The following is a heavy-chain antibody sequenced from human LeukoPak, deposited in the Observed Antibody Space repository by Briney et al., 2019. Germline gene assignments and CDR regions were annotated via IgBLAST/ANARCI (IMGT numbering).Heavy chain of an antibody. CDR1: GYTFTGYY. Sequence: GASVKVSCKASGYTFTGYYMHWVRQAPGQGLEWMGWINPNSGGTNYAQKFQGRVTMTRDTSISTAYMELSRLRSDDTAVYYCARGVGDTTFGLADYWGQGTLVTVSS. V-gene: IGHV1-2*02. CDR2: INPNSGGT. CDR3: ARGVGDTTFGLADY. J-gene: IGHJ4*02. D-gene: IGHD1-26*01.